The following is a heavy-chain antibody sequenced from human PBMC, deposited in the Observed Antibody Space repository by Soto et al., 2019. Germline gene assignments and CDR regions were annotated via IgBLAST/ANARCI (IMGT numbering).Heavy chain of an antibody. J-gene: IGHJ4*02. Sequence: ASVKVSCKASGYTFTSYGISWVRQAPGQGLEWMGWISAYNSNTNYAQKLQGRVTMTTDTSTSTAYMELRSLRSDDTAVYYCARDHRRIAAAGSLSNWGQGTLVTVSS. CDR1: GYTFTSYG. CDR2: ISAYNSNT. D-gene: IGHD6-13*01. CDR3: ARDHRRIAAAGSLSN. V-gene: IGHV1-18*01.